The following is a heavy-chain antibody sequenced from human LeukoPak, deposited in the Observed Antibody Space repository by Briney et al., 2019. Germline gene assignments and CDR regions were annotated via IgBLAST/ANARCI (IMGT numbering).Heavy chain of an antibody. Sequence: GSLRLSCAASGFTFSSYAMSWVRQAPGKGLEWVSAISGSGGSTYYADSVKGRFTISRDNSKNTLYLQMNSLRAEDTAVYYCAKVRGYDFWSGYYEAFDYWGQGTLVT. J-gene: IGHJ4*02. V-gene: IGHV3-23*01. CDR2: ISGSGGST. D-gene: IGHD3-3*01. CDR3: AKVRGYDFWSGYYEAFDY. CDR1: GFTFSSYA.